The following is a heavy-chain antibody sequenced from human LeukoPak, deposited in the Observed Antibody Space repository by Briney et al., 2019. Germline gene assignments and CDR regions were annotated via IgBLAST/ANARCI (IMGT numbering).Heavy chain of an antibody. CDR2: FDPEDGET. Sequence: ASVKVSCKVSGYTPTELSMHWVRQAPGKGLEWVGGFDPEDGETIYAQKFQGRVTMTEDTSTDTAYMELSSLRSEDTAVYYCATVSSSTSWTAFDYWGQGTLVTVSS. J-gene: IGHJ4*02. CDR3: ATVSSSTSWTAFDY. CDR1: GYTPTELS. D-gene: IGHD2-2*01. V-gene: IGHV1-24*01.